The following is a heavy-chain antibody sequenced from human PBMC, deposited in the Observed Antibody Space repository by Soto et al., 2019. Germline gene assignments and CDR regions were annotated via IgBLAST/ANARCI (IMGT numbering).Heavy chain of an antibody. CDR1: GFTFSNYW. CDR2: IKEDGSEK. V-gene: IGHV3-7*05. CDR3: ARYPRGYWRGGTCSE. J-gene: IGHJ4*02. D-gene: IGHD2-15*01. Sequence: EVQLVESGGDLVQPGGSLRLSCAASGFTFSNYWMSWVRQAPGKGLEWVANIKEDGSEKYYVDSVKGRFTISRDNAKKLPLLQMNRLRAEETAGYYFARYPRGYWRGGTCSEWGQGTLVTVSS.